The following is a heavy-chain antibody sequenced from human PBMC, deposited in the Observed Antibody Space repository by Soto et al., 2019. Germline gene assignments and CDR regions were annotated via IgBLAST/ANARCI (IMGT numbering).Heavy chain of an antibody. D-gene: IGHD2-15*01. J-gene: IGHJ3*02. CDR2: FRSKAYGGTT. CDR1: GFTFGDYA. CDR3: TRDTDSRYCSGGSCYSNAFDI. Sequence: GGSLRLSCTASGFTFGDYAMSWFRQAPGKGLEWVGFFRSKAYGGTTEYAASVKGRFTTSRDDSKSIAYLQMNSLKTEDTAVYYCTRDTDSRYCSGGSCYSNAFDIWGQRTMVTVSS. V-gene: IGHV3-49*03.